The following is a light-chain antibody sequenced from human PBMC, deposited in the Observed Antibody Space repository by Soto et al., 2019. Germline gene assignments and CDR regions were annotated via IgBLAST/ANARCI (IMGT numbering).Light chain of an antibody. V-gene: IGLV1-40*01. CDR3: QSYDSSLSGVV. J-gene: IGLJ2*01. Sequence: QSVLTQPPSVSGSPGQRVTISCTGSSSNIGAGYDVHWYQQLPGTAPKLLIYANSNRPSGVTDRFSGSKSGTSASLAITGLQAEDEADYYCQSYDSSLSGVVFGGGTKLTVL. CDR1: SSNIGAGYD. CDR2: ANS.